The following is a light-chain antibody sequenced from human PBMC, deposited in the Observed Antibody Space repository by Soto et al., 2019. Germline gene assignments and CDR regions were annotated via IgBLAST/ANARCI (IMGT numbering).Light chain of an antibody. Sequence: DIHMTQSPSTLSVSVLDIVTITFLASQGTSSYLAWFQQKPGRAPKLLIYGASTLQSGVPARFSGSGSGTDFTLTISNLQPEDFATYYCQQLNAYPLTFGQGTRLEIK. V-gene: IGKV1-9*01. CDR1: QGTSSY. CDR3: QQLNAYPLT. J-gene: IGKJ5*01. CDR2: GAS.